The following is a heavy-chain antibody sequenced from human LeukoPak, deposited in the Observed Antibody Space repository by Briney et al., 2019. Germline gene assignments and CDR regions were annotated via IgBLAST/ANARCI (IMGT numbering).Heavy chain of an antibody. V-gene: IGHV3-30-3*01. CDR1: GFTFSSYA. J-gene: IGHJ4*02. D-gene: IGHD3-3*01. CDR3: ARDYDFPY. CDR2: ISYDGSNK. Sequence: GGSLRLSCAASGFTFSSYAMHWVRQAPGKGLEWVAVISYDGSNKYYADSVKGRFTISGDNSKNTLYLQMNSLRAEDTAVYYCARDYDFPYWGQGTLVTVSS.